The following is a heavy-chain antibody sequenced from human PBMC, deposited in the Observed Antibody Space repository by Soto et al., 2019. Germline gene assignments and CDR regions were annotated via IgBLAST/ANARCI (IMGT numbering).Heavy chain of an antibody. CDR3: ARRGMXSDFWSGYSSYYYYAMDV. D-gene: IGHD3-3*01. V-gene: IGHV4-30-4*01. CDR1: GGSISSGDYF. CDR2: IYFSGST. J-gene: IGHJ6*02. Sequence: PSETLSLTCTVSGGSISSGDYFWGWIRQPPGKGLEWIGFIYFSGSTYYNPSLKSRLSISIDTSKNEFSLKLTSVTAADTAVYYCARRGMXSDFWSGYSSYYYYAMDVWGQGTTVTVS.